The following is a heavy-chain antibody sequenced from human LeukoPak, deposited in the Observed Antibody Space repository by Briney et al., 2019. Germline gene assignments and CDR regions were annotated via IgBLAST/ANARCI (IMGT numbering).Heavy chain of an antibody. D-gene: IGHD2-2*02. CDR1: GYTFTSYG. J-gene: IGHJ5*02. CDR3: ARGYCSSTSCYTGFDWFAP. V-gene: IGHV1-18*01. Sequence: AASVKVSCKASGYTFTSYGISWVRQAPGQGLEWMGWISAYNGNTNYAQKLQGRVTMTTDTSTSTAYMELRSLRSDDTAVYYCARGYCSSTSCYTGFDWFAPWAQGPLVTVPS. CDR2: ISAYNGNT.